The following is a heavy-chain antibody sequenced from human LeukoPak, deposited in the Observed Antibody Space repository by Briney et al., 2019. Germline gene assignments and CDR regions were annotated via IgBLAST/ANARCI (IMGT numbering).Heavy chain of an antibody. V-gene: IGHV3-30*03. CDR2: TSSDLNVK. Sequence: GGSLRPSCAASGFTFSNYAMSWVRQAPGKGLEWVAVTSSDLNVKLYADSVKGRFTISRDNSRSTLYLQMNSLRPEDTAIYYCAREGYYGSGSPPSLYFDYWGQGTLVTVSS. CDR1: GFTFSNYA. J-gene: IGHJ4*02. D-gene: IGHD3-10*01. CDR3: AREGYYGSGSPPSLYFDY.